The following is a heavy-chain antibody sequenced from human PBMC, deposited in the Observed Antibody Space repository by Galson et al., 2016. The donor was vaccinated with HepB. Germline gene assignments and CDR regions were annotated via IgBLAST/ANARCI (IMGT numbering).Heavy chain of an antibody. CDR1: GFTFSSYW. CDR3: ATRMSGTSYFDY. J-gene: IGHJ4*02. D-gene: IGHD6-13*01. V-gene: IGHV3-7*01. CDR2: IKRDGSDK. Sequence: SLRLSCAASGFTFSSYWMSWVRQAPGKGLEWVADIKRDGSDKYYVDSVKGRFTISRDNDKDSLSLQMNGLRAEDTAVYYCATRMSGTSYFDYWGQGILVTVSS.